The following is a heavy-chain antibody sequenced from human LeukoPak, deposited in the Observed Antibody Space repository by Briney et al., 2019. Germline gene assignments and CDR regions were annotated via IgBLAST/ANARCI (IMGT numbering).Heavy chain of an antibody. CDR1: GFTFNSYS. Sequence: GGSLRLSCAASGFTFNSYSMNWGRQAPGKGLEWVSSISSSSSYIYYADSVRGRFTISRDNAKNSLYLQMNSLRAEDTAVYYCARFSGYCSSTSCTPGDWGQGTLVTVSS. CDR3: ARFSGYCSSTSCTPGD. V-gene: IGHV3-21*01. J-gene: IGHJ4*02. CDR2: ISSSSSYI. D-gene: IGHD2-2*01.